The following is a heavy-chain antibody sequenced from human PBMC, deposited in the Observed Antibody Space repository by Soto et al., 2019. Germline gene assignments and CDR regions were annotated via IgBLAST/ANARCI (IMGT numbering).Heavy chain of an antibody. D-gene: IGHD4-17*01. V-gene: IGHV3-48*02. Sequence: GGLLSLSGAASGFTFSSYRMNWVRQAPGKGLEWVSYISSSSSTIYYADSVKGRFTISRDNAKNSLYLQMNSLRDEDTSVYYCPRLTTVTTGRYFDYWGQVTLVTVSS. CDR1: GFTFSSYR. CDR3: PRLTTVTTGRYFDY. J-gene: IGHJ4*02. CDR2: ISSSSSTI.